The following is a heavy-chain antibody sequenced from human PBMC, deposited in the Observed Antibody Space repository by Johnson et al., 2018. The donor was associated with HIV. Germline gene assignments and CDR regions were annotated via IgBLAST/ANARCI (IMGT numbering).Heavy chain of an antibody. CDR2: IRYDGSNK. V-gene: IGHV3-30*02. D-gene: IGHD6-19*01. J-gene: IGHJ3*02. Sequence: QEQLVESGGGVVQPGRSLRLSCAASGFTFSSYGMHWVRQAPGKGLEWVAFIRYDGSNKYYVDSVKGRFTISRDNSKNTLSLQMNSLGAEDTAVYYCAKDWDRSGWYQGCAFDIWGQGTMVAVSS. CDR1: GFTFSSYG. CDR3: AKDWDRSGWYQGCAFDI.